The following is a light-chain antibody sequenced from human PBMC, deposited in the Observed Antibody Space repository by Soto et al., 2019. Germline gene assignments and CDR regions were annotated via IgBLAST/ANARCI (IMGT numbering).Light chain of an antibody. CDR3: SSYAGSNNWV. Sequence: QSALTQPPSASGSPGQSLTISCTGTSTDVGNYNYVSWYQQHPGKAPKLMISDVNRRPSGVPDRFSGSKSDNTASLTVSELQAEDEADYYCSSYAGSNNWVFGGGTKLTVL. CDR1: STDVGNYNY. CDR2: DVN. J-gene: IGLJ2*01. V-gene: IGLV2-8*01.